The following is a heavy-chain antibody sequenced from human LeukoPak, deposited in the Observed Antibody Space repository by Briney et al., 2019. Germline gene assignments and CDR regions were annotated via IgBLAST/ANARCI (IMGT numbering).Heavy chain of an antibody. D-gene: IGHD3-22*01. CDR2: INHSGST. CDR3: ARHQAYDSSGYYQTRLAYFQH. CDR1: GGSITSSPYH. J-gene: IGHJ1*01. Sequence: SETLSLTCTVSGGSITSSPYHWAWIRQPPGKGLEWIGEINHSGSTNDNPSLKSRVTISVDTSKNQFSLKLSSVTAADTAVYYCARHQAYDSSGYYQTRLAYFQHWGQGTLVTVSS. V-gene: IGHV4-39*01.